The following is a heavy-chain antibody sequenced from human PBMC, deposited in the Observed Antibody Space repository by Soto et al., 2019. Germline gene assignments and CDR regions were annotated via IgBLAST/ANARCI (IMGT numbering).Heavy chain of an antibody. V-gene: IGHV3-30-3*01. CDR3: AREYCSGGSCYGGGFYFDY. D-gene: IGHD2-15*01. J-gene: IGHJ4*02. CDR1: GFTFSSYA. CDR2: ISYDGSNK. Sequence: GGSLRLSCAASGFTFSSYAMHWVRQAPGKGLEWVAVISYDGSNKYYADSVKGRFTISRDNSKNTLYLQMNSLRAEDTAVYYCAREYCSGGSCYGGGFYFDYWGQGTLVTVSS.